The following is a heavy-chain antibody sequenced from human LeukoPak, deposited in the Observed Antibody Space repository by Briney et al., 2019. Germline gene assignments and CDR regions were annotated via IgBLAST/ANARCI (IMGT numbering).Heavy chain of an antibody. CDR2: IYTSGST. Sequence: PSETLPLTCTVSGGSISSGSYYWSWIRQPAGKGLEWIGRIYTSGSTNYNPSLKSRVTISVDTSKNQFSLKLSSVTAADTAVYYCARMEPSSSWGTPYFDYWGQGTLVTVSS. CDR3: ARMEPSSSWGTPYFDY. J-gene: IGHJ4*02. D-gene: IGHD6-13*01. V-gene: IGHV4-61*02. CDR1: GGSISSGSYY.